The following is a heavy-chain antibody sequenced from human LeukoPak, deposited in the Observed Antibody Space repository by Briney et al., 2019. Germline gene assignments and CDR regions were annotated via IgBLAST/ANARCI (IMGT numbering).Heavy chain of an antibody. D-gene: IGHD7-27*01. CDR3: ARGLNGGSWFDP. J-gene: IGHJ5*02. Sequence: SEPLSLTCAVYGGSFSGYYWSWIRQPPGKGLEWIGEINHSGSTNYNPSLKSRVTISVDTSKNQFSLKLSSVTAADTAVYYCARGLNGGSWFDPWGQGTLVTVSS. CDR2: INHSGST. CDR1: GGSFSGYY. V-gene: IGHV4-34*01.